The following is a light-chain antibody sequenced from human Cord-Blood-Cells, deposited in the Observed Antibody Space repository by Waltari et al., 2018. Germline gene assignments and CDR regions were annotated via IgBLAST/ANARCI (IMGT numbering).Light chain of an antibody. CDR3: CSYAGSSTYV. CDR2: EGS. V-gene: IGLV2-23*01. Sequence: QSALPQPAPVSGPPGQSITISCTGTSSDFGSYNLVSWYHQHPGKAPKLMIYEGSKRPSGVSNRFSGSKSGNTASLTISGLQAEDEADYYCCSYAGSSTYVFGTGTKVTVL. CDR1: SSDFGSYNL. J-gene: IGLJ1*01.